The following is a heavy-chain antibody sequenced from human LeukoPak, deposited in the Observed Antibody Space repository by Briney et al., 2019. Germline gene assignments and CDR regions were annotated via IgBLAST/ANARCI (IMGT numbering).Heavy chain of an antibody. V-gene: IGHV3-23*01. CDR1: GFTFSSYA. Sequence: PGGSLRLSCAASGFTFSSYAMNWVRQAPGKGLEWVSGITGSGDNTYHADSVKGRFTIPRDNSQNTLYLQMHSLRAEDTAVYYCAKSREFSGYDYTYWGQGTLVIVSS. D-gene: IGHD5-12*01. CDR2: ITGSGDNT. CDR3: AKSREFSGYDYTY. J-gene: IGHJ4*02.